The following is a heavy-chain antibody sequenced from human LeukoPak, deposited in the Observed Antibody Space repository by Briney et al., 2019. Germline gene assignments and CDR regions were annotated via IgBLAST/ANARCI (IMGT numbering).Heavy chain of an antibody. J-gene: IGHJ3*02. Sequence: GGSLRLSCAASGFAFDDYGMSWVRQAPGKGLEWVSGINWNGGSTGYADSVKGRFTISRDNAKNSLYLQVSSLRAEDTAWYYCARGQNYYGSGSQTFDIWGQGTMVTVSS. CDR3: ARGQNYYGSGSQTFDI. D-gene: IGHD3-10*01. CDR1: GFAFDDYG. V-gene: IGHV3-20*04. CDR2: INWNGGST.